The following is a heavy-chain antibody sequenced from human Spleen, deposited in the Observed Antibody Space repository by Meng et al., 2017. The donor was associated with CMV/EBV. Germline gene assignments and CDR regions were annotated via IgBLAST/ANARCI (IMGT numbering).Heavy chain of an antibody. CDR2: ISYDGTNR. CDR3: ARDGWLQSYYFDF. D-gene: IGHD5-24*01. CDR1: GFTVSSYA. V-gene: IGHV3-30-3*01. Sequence: LSLTCAASGFTVSSYALHWVRQAPGKGLEWVAVISYDGTNRYYVDSVKGRFTVSRDTSKNTLYLQMNSLRLEDTAIYFCARDGWLQSYYFDFWGQGTLVTVSS. J-gene: IGHJ4*02.